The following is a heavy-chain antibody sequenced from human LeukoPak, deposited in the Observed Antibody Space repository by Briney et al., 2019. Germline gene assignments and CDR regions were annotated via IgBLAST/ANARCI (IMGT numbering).Heavy chain of an antibody. Sequence: PGGSLRLSCAASGFAVSNNYMSWVRQAPGKGLEWVAVIYDGGHTDYADSVKGRFTISRDSSKNTLYLQMNSPRPEDTAEYYCARARCDTCGYGSWGQGTLVTVSS. D-gene: IGHD3-22*01. CDR3: ARARCDTCGYGS. J-gene: IGHJ5*02. V-gene: IGHV3-66*02. CDR1: GFAVSNNY. CDR2: IYDGGHT.